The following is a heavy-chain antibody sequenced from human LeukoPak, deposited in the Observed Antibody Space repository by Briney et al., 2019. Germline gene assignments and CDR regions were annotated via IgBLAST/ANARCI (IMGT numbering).Heavy chain of an antibody. CDR2: ISYDGSNK. Sequence: GGSLRLSCAASGFSFSSYGMYWVCQAPGKGLEWVAVISYDGSNKYYAYSVKGRFIISRENANQTLYLQTTSTGAEDTAVYYCARTHPPPTTVTTELDYWGQGTLVTVSS. J-gene: IGHJ4*02. CDR1: GFSFSSYG. V-gene: IGHV3-30*03. CDR3: ARTHPPPTTVTTELDY. D-gene: IGHD4-17*01.